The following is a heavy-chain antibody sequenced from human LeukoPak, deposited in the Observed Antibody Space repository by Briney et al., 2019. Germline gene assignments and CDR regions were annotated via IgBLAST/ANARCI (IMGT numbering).Heavy chain of an antibody. CDR1: GGSFSGYY. CDR2: INHSGST. CDR3: ARGRVVVDY. J-gene: IGHJ4*02. D-gene: IGHD2-15*01. V-gene: IGHV4-34*01. Sequence: SETLSLTCAVYGGSFSGYYWSWIRQPPGKGLEWIGEINHSGSTNYNPSLKSRVTISVDTSKNQFSLKLSSVTAADTAVYYCARGRVVVDYWGQGTLVTVSS.